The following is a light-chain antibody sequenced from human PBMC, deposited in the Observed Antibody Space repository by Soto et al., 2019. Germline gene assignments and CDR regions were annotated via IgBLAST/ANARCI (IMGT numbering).Light chain of an antibody. CDR2: EVS. CDR1: SSDVGFYNY. J-gene: IGLJ1*01. CDR3: SSYTSSTNYV. Sequence: AHPPSASGSPGQSLTISCTWTSSDVGFYNYVSWYQQHPGKAPKLIIYEVSYRPSGISNRFSGSKSGNTASLTISGLQAEDEADYYCSSYTSSTNYVFGTGTKVTVL. V-gene: IGLV2-14*01.